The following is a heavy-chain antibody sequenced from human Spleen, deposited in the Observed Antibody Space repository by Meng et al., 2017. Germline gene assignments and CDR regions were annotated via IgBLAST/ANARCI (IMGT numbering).Heavy chain of an antibody. J-gene: IGHJ4*02. CDR2: IYQSGGT. D-gene: IGHD1-14*01. CDR1: AYSFSSGYY. V-gene: IGHV4-38-2*01. Sequence: SETLSLTCAVSAYSFSSGYYWGWIRQPPGKGLEWIGSIYQSGGTYYNSSLKSRVTISLDTSKKHFSLRLSSVTAADTAVYFCASTKRQSDNPYFDYWGQGTLVTVSS. CDR3: ASTKRQSDNPYFDY.